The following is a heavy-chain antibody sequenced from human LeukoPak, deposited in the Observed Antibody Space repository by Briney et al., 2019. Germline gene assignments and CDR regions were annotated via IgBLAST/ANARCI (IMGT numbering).Heavy chain of an antibody. Sequence: SETLSLTCTVSGGSISSNYWSWIRQPAGKGLEWIGRISTSGSTNYNPSLKSRVTISADKFKNQFSLKLTSVTAADTAVYYCARGPICGSSSCYFDYWGQGTLVTVSS. CDR3: ARGPICGSSSCYFDY. V-gene: IGHV4-4*07. CDR2: ISTSGST. D-gene: IGHD2-2*01. J-gene: IGHJ4*02. CDR1: GGSISSNY.